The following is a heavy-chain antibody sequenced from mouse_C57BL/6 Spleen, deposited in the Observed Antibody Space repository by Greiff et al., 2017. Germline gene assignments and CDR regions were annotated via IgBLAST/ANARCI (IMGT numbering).Heavy chain of an antibody. CDR1: GYSITSGYY. CDR2: ISYDGSN. V-gene: IGHV3-6*01. Sequence: ESGPGLVKPSQSLSLTCSVTGYSITSGYYWNWIRQFPGNKLEWMGYISYDGSNNYNPSLKNRIAITRETSKNQFFLNLNSVTTEDTATYYCARGAIYFEYEGWYFDVWGTGTTVTVSS. J-gene: IGHJ1*03. D-gene: IGHD2-4*01. CDR3: ARGAIYFEYEGWYFDV.